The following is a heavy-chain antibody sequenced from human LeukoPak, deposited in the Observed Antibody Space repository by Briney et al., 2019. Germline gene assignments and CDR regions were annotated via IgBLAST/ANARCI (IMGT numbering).Heavy chain of an antibody. V-gene: IGHV3-23*01. CDR3: AKRGYCGGDCYSSAYYFDY. CDR2: ISGSGGNT. D-gene: IGHD2-21*02. J-gene: IGHJ4*02. Sequence: GGSLRLSCAASGFTFSNYAMSWVRQAPGKGLEWVSGISGSGGNTYYADSVKGRFTISRDNSKNILYLQMNSLRAEDTAVYYCAKRGYCGGDCYSSAYYFDYWGQGTLVTVSS. CDR1: GFTFSNYA.